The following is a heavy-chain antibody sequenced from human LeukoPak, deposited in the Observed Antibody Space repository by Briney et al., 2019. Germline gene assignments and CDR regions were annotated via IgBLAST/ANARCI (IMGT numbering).Heavy chain of an antibody. CDR3: ASATISLAAAGSYYYYMDV. Sequence: SQTLSLTCTVSGGSISSGPYYWSWIRQPAGKRLEFIGRIYTTGSTDYNPSLESRVTVSADTSKNQVSLRLSSVTAADTAVYYCASATISLAAAGSYYYYMDVWGKGTTVTISS. D-gene: IGHD6-13*01. V-gene: IGHV4-61*02. CDR1: GGSISSGPYY. CDR2: IYTTGST. J-gene: IGHJ6*03.